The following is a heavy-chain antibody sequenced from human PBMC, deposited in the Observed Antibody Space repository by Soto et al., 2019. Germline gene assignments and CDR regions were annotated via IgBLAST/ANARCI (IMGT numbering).Heavy chain of an antibody. D-gene: IGHD3-3*01. V-gene: IGHV4-39*07. Sequence: SSGTPSPTRTVSGGSLSSSSYYLGWVRQPPGEGVGWIGSIYYSGSTYYNPSLKSRVTISVDTSKNQFSLKLSSVTAADTAVYYCARVGLSPYYDFWSGYYHFEYWGQGTLVTVSS. CDR3: ARVGLSPYYDFWSGYYHFEY. CDR1: GGSLSSSSYY. CDR2: IYYSGST. J-gene: IGHJ4*02.